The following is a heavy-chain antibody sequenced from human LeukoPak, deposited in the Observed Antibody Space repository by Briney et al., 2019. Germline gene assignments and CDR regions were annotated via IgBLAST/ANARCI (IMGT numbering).Heavy chain of an antibody. Sequence: SETLSLTCSASGGSINTRSYFWGWIRQPPGKGLEWIGSIYYSGSTYYNPSLKSRVTISVDTSKNQFSLKLSSVTAADTAVYYCAREGYMVRGVTFDYWGQGTLVTVSS. J-gene: IGHJ4*02. V-gene: IGHV4-39*07. D-gene: IGHD3-10*01. CDR2: IYYSGST. CDR3: AREGYMVRGVTFDY. CDR1: GGSINTRSYF.